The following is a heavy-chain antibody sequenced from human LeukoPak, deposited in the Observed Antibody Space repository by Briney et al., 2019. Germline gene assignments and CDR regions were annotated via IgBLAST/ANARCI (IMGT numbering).Heavy chain of an antibody. V-gene: IGHV3-33*06. J-gene: IGHJ4*02. Sequence: GGSLRLSCGASGFTFSSFGMHWLRQAPGKGLECLAIIWYDGSDKYYSDSVKGRFTISRDNSKNTLYLQMNSLRAEDTAVYYCAKDWGTTGTTGWLFDYWGQGTLVTVSS. CDR3: AKDWGTTGTTGWLFDY. D-gene: IGHD1-1*01. CDR1: GFTFSSFG. CDR2: IWYDGSDK.